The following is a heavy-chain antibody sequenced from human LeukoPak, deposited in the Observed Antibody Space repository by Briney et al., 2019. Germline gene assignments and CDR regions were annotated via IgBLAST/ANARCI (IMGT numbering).Heavy chain of an antibody. J-gene: IGHJ4*02. CDR2: IRAKAYSGAT. Sequence: PGRSLRLSCTGSGFTFRDYGMSWVRQAPGKGLEWVGFIRAKAYSGATEYAASVRGRFTISRDDSKNIAYLQMDGLRTDDTAEYYCARDGLGSGYYHVVLDFWGQGILVTVSS. D-gene: IGHD3-22*01. CDR3: ARDGLGSGYYHVVLDF. CDR1: GFTFRDYG. V-gene: IGHV3-49*04.